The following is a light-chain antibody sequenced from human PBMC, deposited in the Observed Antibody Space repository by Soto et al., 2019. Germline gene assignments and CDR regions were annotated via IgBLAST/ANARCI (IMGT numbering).Light chain of an antibody. CDR1: QNVGSS. V-gene: IGKV3-11*01. J-gene: IGKJ1*01. Sequence: ESVWAQGPASLSWAPGGRGADPCRASQNVGSSLAWYKQQPWQAPSFLMYDASNRATGIPARFSGIGSGTDFTLTIRSLEPEVFAFDVCQQRSNRRTFSQGTKVDIK. CDR2: DAS. CDR3: QQRSNRRT.